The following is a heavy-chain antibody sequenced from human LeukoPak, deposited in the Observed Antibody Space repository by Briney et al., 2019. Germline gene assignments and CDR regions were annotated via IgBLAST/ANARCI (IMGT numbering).Heavy chain of an antibody. Sequence: GGSLRLSCAASGFTFSSYSMNWVRQAPGKGLEWISHISNTGDIIHYADSVEGRFTISRDNAKNSLYLQMNSLRAEDTAVYYCAKDATAAVGTVYMDVWGKGTTVTISS. D-gene: IGHD6-13*01. CDR3: AKDATAAVGTVYMDV. V-gene: IGHV3-48*04. CDR1: GFTFSSYS. CDR2: ISNTGDII. J-gene: IGHJ6*03.